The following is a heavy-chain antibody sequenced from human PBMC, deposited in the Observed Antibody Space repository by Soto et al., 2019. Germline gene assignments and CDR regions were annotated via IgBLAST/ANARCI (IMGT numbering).Heavy chain of an antibody. J-gene: IGHJ4*02. CDR2: ISYSGNDI. CDR1: GFSFSDYY. V-gene: IGHV3-11*01. D-gene: IGHD2-2*01. CDR3: ARGILGPAAMFGLFDF. Sequence: GGSLRLSCAASGFSFSDYYMTWIRQAPGKGLEWVSYISYSGNDIYYADSVKGRFTISRDNAKNSLYLQMNSLRVEDTAVFYCARGILGPAAMFGLFDFWGQGTLVTVSS.